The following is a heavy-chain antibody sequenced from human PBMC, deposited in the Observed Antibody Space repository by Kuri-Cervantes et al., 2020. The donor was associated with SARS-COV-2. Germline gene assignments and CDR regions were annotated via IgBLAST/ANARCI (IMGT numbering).Heavy chain of an antibody. D-gene: IGHD2-2*02. J-gene: IGHJ6*02. CDR3: ARDPRHYCSSTSCYSYYGMDV. Sequence: SETLSLTCAISGDSVSSNSAAWNWIRQSPSRGLEWLGRTYYRSKWYNDDAVSVKSRITINPDTSKNQFSLQLNSVTAADTAVYYCARDPRHYCSSTSCYSYYGMDVWGQGTTVTVSS. CDR2: TYYRSKWYN. V-gene: IGHV6-1*01. CDR1: GDSVSSNSAA.